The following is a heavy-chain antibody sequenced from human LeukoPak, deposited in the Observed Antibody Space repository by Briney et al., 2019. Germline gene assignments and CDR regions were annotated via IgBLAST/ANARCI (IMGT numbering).Heavy chain of an antibody. D-gene: IGHD2/OR15-2a*01. V-gene: IGHV3-30*18. Sequence: GRSLRLSCAASGFTFSSYGMHWVRQAPGKGLEWAAFISYDGSNKYYADSVKGRFTISRDNSKNTLYLQMNSLRAEDTAVYYCAKGTTPWFDPWGQGTLVTVSS. CDR1: GFTFSSYG. CDR2: ISYDGSNK. CDR3: AKGTTPWFDP. J-gene: IGHJ5*02.